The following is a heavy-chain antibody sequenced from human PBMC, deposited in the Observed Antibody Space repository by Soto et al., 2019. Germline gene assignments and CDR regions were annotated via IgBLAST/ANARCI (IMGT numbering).Heavy chain of an antibody. CDR1: GYSFTAYF. Sequence: ASVKVSCKASGYSFTAYFIHWVRQAPGQGLEWMGWVNPNSGRTENSPKFQGRVTMARDTSVTTFYMEVSWLTSDDTAVYYCARDWGQNSGYIWGQGTLVTVSS. CDR2: VNPNSGRT. CDR3: ARDWGQNSGYI. V-gene: IGHV1-2*02. D-gene: IGHD5-12*01. J-gene: IGHJ4*02.